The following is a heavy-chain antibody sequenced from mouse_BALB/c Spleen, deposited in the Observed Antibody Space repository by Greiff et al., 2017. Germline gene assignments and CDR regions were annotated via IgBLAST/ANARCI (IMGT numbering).Heavy chain of an antibody. J-gene: IGHJ3*01. D-gene: IGHD3-3*01. CDR1: GFTFSSYA. CDR3: ARRDSEAWFAY. Sequence: EVKVVESGGGLVKPGGSLKLSCAASGFTFSSYAMSWVRQTPEKRLEWVATISSGGSYTYYPDSVKGRFTISRDNAKNTLYLQMSSLRSEDTAMYYCARRDSEAWFAYWGQGTLVTVSA. V-gene: IGHV5-9-3*01. CDR2: ISSGGSYT.